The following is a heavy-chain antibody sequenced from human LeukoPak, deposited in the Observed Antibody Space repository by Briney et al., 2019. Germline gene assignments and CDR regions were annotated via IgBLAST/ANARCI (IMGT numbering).Heavy chain of an antibody. D-gene: IGHD6-6*01. CDR2: IGAAGDT. CDR3: ARGLYSSSSNYFDY. J-gene: IGHJ4*02. Sequence: GGSLRLSCAASGFTFSSNDMHWVRQATGKGLEWVSAIGAAGDTYYPGSVKGRFTISRDNSKNTLYLQMNSLRAEDTAVYYCARGLYSSSSNYFDYWGQGTLVTVSS. CDR1: GFTFSSND. V-gene: IGHV3-13*01.